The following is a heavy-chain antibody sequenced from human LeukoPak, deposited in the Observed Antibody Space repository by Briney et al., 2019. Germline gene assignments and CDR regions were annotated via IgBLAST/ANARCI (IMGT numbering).Heavy chain of an antibody. V-gene: IGHV3-23*01. CDR1: GFTFSRYG. CDR2: ISGSGGST. J-gene: IGHJ4*02. D-gene: IGHD3-3*01. Sequence: GGTLRLSCEASGFTFSRYGMNWVRQAPGKGLEWVSIISGSGGSTYYADSVKGRFTISRDNSKNTLYLQMNSLRAEDTAIYYCARDERLLSFLKWGQGTLVTVSS. CDR3: ARDERLLSFLK.